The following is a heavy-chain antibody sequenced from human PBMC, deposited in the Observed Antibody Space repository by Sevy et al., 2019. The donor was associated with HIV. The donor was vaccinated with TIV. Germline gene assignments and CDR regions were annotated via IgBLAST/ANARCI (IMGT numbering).Heavy chain of an antibody. V-gene: IGHV4-59*13. J-gene: IGHJ4*02. CDR2: IYYSGGT. Sequence: SETLSLTCTVSGGSISGYYWGWIRQPPGKELEWIGYIYYSGGTNYNPSLKSRLTILVDRSKNQFSLRLSSVTAADTAVYYCARYYGSGTLFDSWGQGTLVTVSS. D-gene: IGHD3-10*01. CDR1: GGSISGYY. CDR3: ARYYGSGTLFDS.